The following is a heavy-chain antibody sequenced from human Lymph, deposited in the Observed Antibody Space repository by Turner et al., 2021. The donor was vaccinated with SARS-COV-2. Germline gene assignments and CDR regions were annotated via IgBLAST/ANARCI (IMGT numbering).Heavy chain of an antibody. Sequence: QVQLVQSGAEVKKPGASVKVSCKASGYTFTGYYMHWVRQAPGQGIEWMGWINPNSGGTNYAQKLQGRVTMTRDTSISTAYMELSRLRSDDTAVYYCARDVERYNDFWSGYSGGYGLDVWGQGTTVTVSS. V-gene: IGHV1-2*02. CDR1: GYTFTGYY. CDR2: INPNSGGT. D-gene: IGHD3-3*01. CDR3: ARDVERYNDFWSGYSGGYGLDV. J-gene: IGHJ6*02.